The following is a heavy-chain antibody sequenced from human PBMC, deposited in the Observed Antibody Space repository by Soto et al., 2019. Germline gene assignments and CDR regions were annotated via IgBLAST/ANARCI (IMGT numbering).Heavy chain of an antibody. CDR1: GFTFSSSG. CDR3: ASHGGFDF. V-gene: IGHV3-23*01. Sequence: EGQLLQSGGGLVQPGESLKLSCAASGFTFSSSGMSWVRQAPGKGPEWVSSISIRGDYRYYADSVKGRFTIARDNSKNTLYLQMSSLTAEDTALYYCASHGGFDFWGQGTMVAVSS. J-gene: IGHJ3*01. CDR2: ISIRGDYR. D-gene: IGHD4-17*01.